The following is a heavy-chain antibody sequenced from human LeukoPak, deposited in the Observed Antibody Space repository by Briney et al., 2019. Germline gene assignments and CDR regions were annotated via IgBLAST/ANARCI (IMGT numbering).Heavy chain of an antibody. J-gene: IGHJ4*02. CDR2: INHSGST. D-gene: IGHD6-13*01. Sequence: SETLSLTCAVYGGSFSGYYWSWIRQPPGQGLEWIGEINHSGSTNYNPSLKSRVTISVDTSKNQFSLKLSSVTAADTAVYYCARGRAFPSGIAAAGKGDYWGQGTLVTVSS. CDR3: ARGRAFPSGIAAAGKGDY. V-gene: IGHV4-34*01. CDR1: GGSFSGYY.